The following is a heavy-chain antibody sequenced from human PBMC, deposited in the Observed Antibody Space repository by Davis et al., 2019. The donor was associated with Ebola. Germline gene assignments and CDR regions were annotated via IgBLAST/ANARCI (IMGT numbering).Heavy chain of an antibody. Sequence: PGGSLRLSCEASGYTFNTYWIGWVRQMPGKGLEWMGIIYPEDSDTNYSPSFQGQVTISVDKSITTAYLQWNSLKASDTAMYYCARLLVRGMNDAFDLWGQGTMVTVSS. V-gene: IGHV5-51*01. CDR2: IYPEDSDT. CDR1: GYTFNTYW. CDR3: ARLLVRGMNDAFDL. J-gene: IGHJ3*01. D-gene: IGHD3-10*01.